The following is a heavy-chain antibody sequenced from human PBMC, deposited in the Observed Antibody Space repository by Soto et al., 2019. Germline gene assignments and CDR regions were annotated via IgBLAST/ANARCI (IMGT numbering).Heavy chain of an antibody. V-gene: IGHV4-34*01. CDR1: GGSFIGFY. Sequence: KPSETLSLTCAVSGGSFIGFYCTFIRHPPGECLEWIGEINHSGTTNLNPSLRSRLTISLDSSKKHFSLKLTSMTAADAAVYYCARADRTLVTSYGLDVWGQGTTVTVSS. CDR3: ARADRTLVTSYGLDV. J-gene: IGHJ6*02. CDR2: INHSGTT. D-gene: IGHD2-21*02.